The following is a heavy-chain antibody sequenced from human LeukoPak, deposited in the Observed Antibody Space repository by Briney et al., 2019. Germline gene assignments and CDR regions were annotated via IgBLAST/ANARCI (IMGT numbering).Heavy chain of an antibody. CDR2: IIPIFGTA. CDR1: GGTFSSYA. Sequence: ASVKVSCKASGGTFSSYAISWVRQAPGQGLEWMGGIIPIFGTANYAQKFQGRVTITADKSTSTAYMELSSLRSEDTAVYYCARAWYNWNYYYYMDVWGKGTTVTVSS. CDR3: ARAWYNWNYYYYMDV. V-gene: IGHV1-69*06. J-gene: IGHJ6*03. D-gene: IGHD1-20*01.